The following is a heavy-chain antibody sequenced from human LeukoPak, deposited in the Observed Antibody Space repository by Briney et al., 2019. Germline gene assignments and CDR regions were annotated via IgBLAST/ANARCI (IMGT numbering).Heavy chain of an antibody. CDR3: ASRVVTSFDY. D-gene: IGHD4-23*01. Sequence: GGSLRLSCAASGFTFDDYTMHWVRQAPGKGLVWVSLINIDGSTTSYADSVKGRFTISRDNAKNTLFLQMDSLRGEDTAVYYCASRVVTSFDYWGQGTLVTVSS. V-gene: IGHV3-74*01. J-gene: IGHJ4*02. CDR2: INIDGSTT. CDR1: GFTFDDYT.